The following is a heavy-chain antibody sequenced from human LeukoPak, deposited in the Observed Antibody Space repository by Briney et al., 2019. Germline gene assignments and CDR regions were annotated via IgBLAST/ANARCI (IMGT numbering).Heavy chain of an antibody. V-gene: IGHV3-66*01. D-gene: IGHD2-2*01. J-gene: IGHJ6*02. CDR2: IYSGGST. Sequence: GGSLRLSCAASGFTVSSNYMSWVRQTPGKGLKWVSVIYSGGSTYYADSVKGRFTISRDNSKNTLYLQMNSLRAEDTAVYYCARDYPSWRGRYYGMDVWGQGTTVTVSS. CDR3: ARDYPSWRGRYYGMDV. CDR1: GFTVSSNY.